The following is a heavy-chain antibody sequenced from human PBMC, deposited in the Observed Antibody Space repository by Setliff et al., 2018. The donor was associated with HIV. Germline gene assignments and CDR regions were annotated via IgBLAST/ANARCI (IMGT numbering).Heavy chain of an antibody. CDR1: GGSFSGYY. CDR3: ARGTSGSGWYLEYDYYGMDV. D-gene: IGHD6-19*01. Sequence: SETLSLTCAVSGGSFSGYYWSWIRQPPGKGLEWNGEINHSGSTNYNPSLKSRVTISVDPSKNQFSLKLSSVTAADTAVYYCARGTSGSGWYLEYDYYGMDVWGQGTTVTVSS. J-gene: IGHJ6*02. V-gene: IGHV4-34*01. CDR2: INHSGST.